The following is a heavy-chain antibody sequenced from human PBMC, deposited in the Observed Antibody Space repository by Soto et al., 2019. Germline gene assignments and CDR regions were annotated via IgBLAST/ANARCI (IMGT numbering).Heavy chain of an antibody. CDR2: INPNSGGT. D-gene: IGHD3-22*01. CDR3: ARRKGDYYDSSGYHYYFDY. Sequence: RASVKVSCKASGYTFTGYYMHWVRQAPGQGLEWMGWINPNSGGTKSAQKFQGRVTMTRDTSISTAYMELSRLRSDDTAVYYCARRKGDYYDSSGYHYYFDYWGQGTLVTSPQ. V-gene: IGHV1-2*02. CDR1: GYTFTGYY. J-gene: IGHJ4*02.